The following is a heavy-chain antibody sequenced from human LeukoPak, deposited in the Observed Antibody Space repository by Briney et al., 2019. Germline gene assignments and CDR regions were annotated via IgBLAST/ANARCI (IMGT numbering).Heavy chain of an antibody. CDR1: GFTFSSYS. Sequence: GGSLRLSCAASGFTFSSYSMNWVRQAPGKGLEWVSYISSSSSTIYYADSVKGRFTISRDNAKNSLYLQMNSLRAEDTAVYYCARSRYFDWRNVPGAFDIWGQGTMVTVSS. V-gene: IGHV3-48*01. CDR3: ARSRYFDWRNVPGAFDI. J-gene: IGHJ3*02. CDR2: ISSSSSTI. D-gene: IGHD3-9*01.